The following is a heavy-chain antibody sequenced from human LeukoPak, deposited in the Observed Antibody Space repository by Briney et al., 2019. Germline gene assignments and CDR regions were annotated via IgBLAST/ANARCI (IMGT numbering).Heavy chain of an antibody. V-gene: IGHV1-69*05. D-gene: IGHD6-6*01. CDR3: ARDHRPYSSPSYFDY. CDR2: IIPIFGTA. CDR1: GGTFSSYA. J-gene: IGHJ4*02. Sequence: GASVKVSCKASGGTFSSYAISWVRQAPGQGLEWMGGIIPIFGTANYAQKFQGRVTITTDESTSTAYMELSSLRSEDTAVYYCARDHRPYSSPSYFDYWAREPWSPSPQ.